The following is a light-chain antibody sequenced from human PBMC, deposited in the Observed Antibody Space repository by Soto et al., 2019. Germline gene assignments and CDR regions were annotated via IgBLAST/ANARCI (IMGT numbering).Light chain of an antibody. CDR2: GNS. CDR1: SSNIGAGYD. J-gene: IGLJ1*01. V-gene: IGLV1-40*01. Sequence: VLTQPPSVSGAPGQRVTISCTGSSSNIGAGYDVHWYQQLPGTAPKLLIYGNSNRPSGVPDRFSGSKSGTSASLAITGLQAEDEADYYCQSYDSSLSGSNVFGTGTKLTVL. CDR3: QSYDSSLSGSNV.